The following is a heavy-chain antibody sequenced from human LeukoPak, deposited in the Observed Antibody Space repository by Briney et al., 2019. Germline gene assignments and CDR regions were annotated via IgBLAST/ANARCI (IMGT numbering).Heavy chain of an antibody. Sequence: PSGTLSLTCAVSGGSISSSNWWSWVRQPPGKGLEWIGEIYHSGSTNYNPSLKSRVTISVDKSKNQFSLKLSSVTAADTAVYYCARGPIIDIVVIPAAADYYHMDVWGKGTTVTVSS. CDR3: ARGPIIDIVVIPAAADYYHMDV. D-gene: IGHD2-2*01. CDR1: GGSISSSNW. CDR2: IYHSGST. V-gene: IGHV4-4*02. J-gene: IGHJ6*03.